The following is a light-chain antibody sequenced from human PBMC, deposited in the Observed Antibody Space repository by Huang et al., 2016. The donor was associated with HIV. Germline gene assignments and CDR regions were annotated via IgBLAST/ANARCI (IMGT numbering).Light chain of an antibody. Sequence: IVLTQSPATLAWYPGERVTLSCRASQSVGNYIAWYQQHPGQSPKLLIYDTSNRATVTPVRFGGSGSGTDFTLAISSLESEDFAVYYCQQRSSGVTFGGGTRVQVK. CDR2: DTS. CDR3: QQRSSGVT. CDR1: QSVGNY. V-gene: IGKV3-11*01. J-gene: IGKJ4*01.